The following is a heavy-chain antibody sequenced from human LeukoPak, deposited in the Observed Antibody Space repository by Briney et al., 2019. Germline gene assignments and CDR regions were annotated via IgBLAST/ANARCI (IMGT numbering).Heavy chain of an antibody. J-gene: IGHJ6*02. D-gene: IGHD2-2*01. CDR3: ARVPAAPRLYMDV. Sequence: PSETLSLTCTVSSGSVNSYYWSWIRQPPGKGLEWIGYIYYSGSTNYNPSLKSRVTISVDTSKNQFSLKLSPVTAADTAVYYCARVPAAPRLYMDVWGQGTTVIVSS. CDR2: IYYSGST. V-gene: IGHV4-59*02. CDR1: SGSVNSYY.